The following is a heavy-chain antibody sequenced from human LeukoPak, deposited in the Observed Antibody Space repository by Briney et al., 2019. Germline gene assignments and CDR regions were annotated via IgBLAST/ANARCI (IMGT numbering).Heavy chain of an antibody. V-gene: IGHV4-39*07. CDR1: GGSISSSNYY. D-gene: IGHD2-15*01. Sequence: PSETLSLTCTVSGGSISSSNYYWGWIRQPPGKGLEWIGSIYYSGSTYYSPSLKSRVTISVDTSKNQFSLKLSSVTAADTAVYYCASGSVVVAALPLSDPTTHYYFDYWGQGTLVTVSS. CDR3: ASGSVVVAALPLSDPTTHYYFDY. CDR2: IYYSGST. J-gene: IGHJ4*02.